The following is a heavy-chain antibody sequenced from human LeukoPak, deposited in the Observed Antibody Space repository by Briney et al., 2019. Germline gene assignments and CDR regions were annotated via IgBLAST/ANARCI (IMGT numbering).Heavy chain of an antibody. V-gene: IGHV3-23*01. J-gene: IGHJ1*01. D-gene: IGHD3-22*01. CDR1: GFTFSNYA. Sequence: PGGSLRLSCAASGFTFSNYAMSWVRQAPGKGLEWVSAISGSGGSTYYADSLKGRFTISRDNSKNTLYLQMNSLRAEDTAVYYCAKEEPTFYYDSSGYYIQYFQHWGQGTLVTVSS. CDR2: ISGSGGST. CDR3: AKEEPTFYYDSSGYYIQYFQH.